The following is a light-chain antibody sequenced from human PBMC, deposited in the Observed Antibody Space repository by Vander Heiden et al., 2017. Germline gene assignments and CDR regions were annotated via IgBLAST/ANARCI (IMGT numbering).Light chain of an antibody. CDR1: SSDVGSYNL. Sequence: QSALTQPGSVSGSPGQSITISCTGTSSDVGSYNLVSWYQQHPGKAPKLMIYEVSKRPSGVSNRFSGSKSGNTASLTISGLQAEDEADYYCCSYAGSSTFAVFGGGTKLTVL. CDR3: CSYAGSSTFAV. J-gene: IGLJ3*02. CDR2: EVS. V-gene: IGLV2-23*02.